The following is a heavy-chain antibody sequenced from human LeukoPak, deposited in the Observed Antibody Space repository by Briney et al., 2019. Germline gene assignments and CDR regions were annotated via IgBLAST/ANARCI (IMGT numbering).Heavy chain of an antibody. CDR1: GFTFSSYW. J-gene: IGHJ4*02. Sequence: GGSLRLSCAATGFTFSSYWMSWVRQAPGKGLEWVANIKQDGSEKYYVDSVKGGFTISRDSAKNSLYLQLHSLRAEDTAVYYCAREGIILSYYFDYWGQGTLVTVSS. V-gene: IGHV3-7*01. D-gene: IGHD3-10*01. CDR3: AREGIILSYYFDY. CDR2: IKQDGSEK.